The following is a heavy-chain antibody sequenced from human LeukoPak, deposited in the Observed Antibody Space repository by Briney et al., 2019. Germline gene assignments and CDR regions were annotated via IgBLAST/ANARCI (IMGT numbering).Heavy chain of an antibody. J-gene: IGHJ4*02. V-gene: IGHV4-4*07. CDR1: GGSISSYY. Sequence: SETLSLTCTVSGGSISSYYWSWIRQPAGKGLEWIGRIYTSGSTNYNPSLKSRVTMSVDTSKNQFSLKLSSVTAADTAAYYCARDRPEPYYDSSGPATHFDYWGQGTLVTVSS. CDR3: ARDRPEPYYDSSGPATHFDY. D-gene: IGHD3-22*01. CDR2: IYTSGST.